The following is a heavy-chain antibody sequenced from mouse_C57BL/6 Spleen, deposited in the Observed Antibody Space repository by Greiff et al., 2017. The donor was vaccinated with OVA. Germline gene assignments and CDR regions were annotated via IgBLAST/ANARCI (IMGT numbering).Heavy chain of an antibody. D-gene: IGHD1-2*01. J-gene: IGHJ4*01. V-gene: IGHV1-85*01. CDR3: ARLLRPYAMDY. Sequence: QVQLKQSGPELVKPGASVKLSCKASGYTFTSYDINWVKQRPGQGLEWIGWIYPRDGSTKYNEKFTGKATLTVDTSSSTAYMELHSLTAEDSAVYYCARLLRPYAMDYWGQGTSVTVSS. CDR1: GYTFTSYD. CDR2: IYPRDGST.